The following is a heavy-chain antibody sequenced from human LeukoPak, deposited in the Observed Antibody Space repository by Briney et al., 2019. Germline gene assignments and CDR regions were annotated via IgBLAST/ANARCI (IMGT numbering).Heavy chain of an antibody. CDR1: GFTFSSYA. CDR2: ISGSGGST. D-gene: IGHD5-18*01. V-gene: IGHV3-23*01. Sequence: GGSLRLSCAASGFTFSSYAMSWVRQAPGKGLEWVSAISGSGGSTYYADSVKGRFTISRDNSKNTLYLQMNSLRAEDTAVYYCAEADSHGFLPFSDYWGQGTLVTVSS. J-gene: IGHJ4*02. CDR3: AEADSHGFLPFSDY.